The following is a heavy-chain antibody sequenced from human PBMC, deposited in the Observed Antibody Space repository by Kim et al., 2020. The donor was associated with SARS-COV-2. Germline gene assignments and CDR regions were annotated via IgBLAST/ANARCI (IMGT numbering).Heavy chain of an antibody. D-gene: IGHD2-15*01. CDR2: IYPGDSDT. CDR3: ARRQIRDITTVATLTYYYFDY. Sequence: GESLKISCKASGYSFTSNWIGWVRQMPGKGLEWMGIIYPGDSDTRYSPSFQGQVTFSADKSISTAYLQWNSLKASDTAMYYCARRQIRDITTVATLTYYYFDYWGQGTPVTVSS. V-gene: IGHV5-51*01. J-gene: IGHJ4*02. CDR1: GYSFTSNW.